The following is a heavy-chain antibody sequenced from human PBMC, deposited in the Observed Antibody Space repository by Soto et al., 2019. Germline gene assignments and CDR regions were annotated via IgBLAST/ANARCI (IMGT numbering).Heavy chain of an antibody. J-gene: IGHJ6*03. Sequence: EVQLVESGGGLVQPGGSLRLSCAASGLTVSSNYMSWVRQAPGKGLEWVSVIYSGGSTYYADSGKGRFTISRDNSKNTMYLQMNSLRAEATAVYYCARDGSGSLYDYMHVWGKGTTVTVSS. CDR1: GLTVSSNY. CDR3: ARDGSGSLYDYMHV. V-gene: IGHV3-66*01. D-gene: IGHD3-10*01. CDR2: IYSGGST.